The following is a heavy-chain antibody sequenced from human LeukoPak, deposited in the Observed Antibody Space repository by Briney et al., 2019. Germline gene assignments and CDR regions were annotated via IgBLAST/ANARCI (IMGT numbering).Heavy chain of an antibody. CDR3: ARGDDYNPDPLAY. CDR1: GGSISSYY. Sequence: SETLSLTCTVSGGSISSYYWSWIRQPPGKGLEWIGYLYTSENTNYNPSLKSRVTMSLDTSKNQISLKLSSVIAADTAVYYCARGDDYNPDPLAYWGQGTLVTVSS. D-gene: IGHD5-24*01. J-gene: IGHJ4*02. V-gene: IGHV4-4*09. CDR2: LYTSENT.